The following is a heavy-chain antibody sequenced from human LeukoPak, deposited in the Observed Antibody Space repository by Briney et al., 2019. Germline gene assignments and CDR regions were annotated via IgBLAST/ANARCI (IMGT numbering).Heavy chain of an antibody. D-gene: IGHD1-26*01. V-gene: IGHV4-4*02. J-gene: IGHJ4*02. CDR3: TRESGAFSPFGF. CDR2: VHLSGAS. Sequence: SETLSLTCAVSGGSILTTNWWSWVRQPPGKGLEWIGEVHLSGASNYNPSLKSRVNMSVDKSKNQLSLELTSVTAADTAIYYCTRESGAFSPFGFWGQGTLVTVSS. CDR1: GGSILTTNW.